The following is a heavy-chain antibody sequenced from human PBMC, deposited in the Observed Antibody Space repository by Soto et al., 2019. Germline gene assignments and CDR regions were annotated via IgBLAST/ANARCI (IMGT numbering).Heavy chain of an antibody. Sequence: QVQLVQSGAEVKKPGAAVKISCKASGYTFTSYGISWVRQAPGQGLESMGWISAYNGNTNYAQKLKGRVTMTTDTPTSTAYMELRRLRSDDTAVYYCARDLEAGTYLIASFDYWGQGTLVTVSS. J-gene: IGHJ4*02. CDR1: GYTFTSYG. V-gene: IGHV1-18*01. CDR3: ARDLEAGTYLIASFDY. D-gene: IGHD6-19*01. CDR2: ISAYNGNT.